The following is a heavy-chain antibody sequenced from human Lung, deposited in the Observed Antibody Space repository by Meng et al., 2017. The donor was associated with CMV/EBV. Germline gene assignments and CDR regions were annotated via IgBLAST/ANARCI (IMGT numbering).Heavy chain of an antibody. CDR3: ASFPPPGKQWLVTDY. CDR1: GGSISNSNW. J-gene: IGHJ4*02. D-gene: IGHD6-19*01. Sequence: AQLQESGPGLVKPSATLSLTCAVSGGSISNSNWWSWVRQPPGKGLEWSGEIYHSGSTNYNPSLKSRVTISVDKSKNQFSLKLSSVTAADTAVYYCASFPPPGKQWLVTDYWGQGTLVTVSS. CDR2: IYHSGST. V-gene: IGHV4-4*02.